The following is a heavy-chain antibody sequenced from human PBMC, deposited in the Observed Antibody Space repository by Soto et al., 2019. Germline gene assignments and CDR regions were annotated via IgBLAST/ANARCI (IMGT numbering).Heavy chain of an antibody. J-gene: IGHJ6*02. CDR1: GGTFSSYA. V-gene: IGHV1-69*12. D-gene: IGHD3-22*01. CDR3: ARAVRGYYYDSSGYYYRHYYYYGMDV. CDR2: IIPIFGTA. Sequence: QVQLVQSGAEVKKPGSSVKVSCKASGGTFSSYAISWVRQAPGQGLEWMGGIIPIFGTANYAQKFQGRVTITADESTSTAYMELSSLRSEDTAVYYCARAVRGYYYDSSGYYYRHYYYYGMDVWGQGTTVTVSS.